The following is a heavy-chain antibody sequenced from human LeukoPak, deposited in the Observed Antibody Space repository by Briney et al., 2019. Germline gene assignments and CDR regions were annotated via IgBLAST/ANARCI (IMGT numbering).Heavy chain of an antibody. CDR2: INPNSGGT. Sequence: ASVKVSCKASGYTFTGYYMHWVRQAPGQGLEWMGRINPNSGGTNYAQKFQGRVTMTRDTSISTAYMELSRLRSDDTAVYYCAREAYQDYYDSRGAFDIWGQGTMVTVSS. J-gene: IGHJ3*02. V-gene: IGHV1-2*06. CDR3: AREAYQDYYDSRGAFDI. CDR1: GYTFTGYY. D-gene: IGHD3-22*01.